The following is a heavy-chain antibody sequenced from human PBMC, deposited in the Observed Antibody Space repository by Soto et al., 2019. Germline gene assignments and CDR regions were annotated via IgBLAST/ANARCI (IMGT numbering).Heavy chain of an antibody. CDR1: GGSLSPGLYY. D-gene: IGHD3-10*01. CDR2: MYSSGST. V-gene: IGHV4-31*03. Sequence: TSETLSLTCTVSGGSLSPGLYYWSWIRQHPGKGLEWIGYMYSSGSTHYNPSLKSRVTMSVDTSTNQFSLKLNSVTAADTAVYYCARAAVGSYYFWLAPWGQGTLVTVSS. J-gene: IGHJ5*02. CDR3: ARAAVGSYYFWLAP.